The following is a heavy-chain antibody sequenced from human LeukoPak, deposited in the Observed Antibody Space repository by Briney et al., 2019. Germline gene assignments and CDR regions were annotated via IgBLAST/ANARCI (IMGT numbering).Heavy chain of an antibody. Sequence: GGSLILSCAASGFTFSIYGMHRVRQAPGKGLEWVAVISYDGSNKYYADSVKGRFTISRDNSKNTLYLQMNSLRAEDTAVYYCAKDASGYYSEYYFEYWGQGTLVTASS. CDR1: GFTFSIYG. V-gene: IGHV3-30*18. D-gene: IGHD3-22*01. CDR3: AKDASGYYSEYYFEY. J-gene: IGHJ4*02. CDR2: ISYDGSNK.